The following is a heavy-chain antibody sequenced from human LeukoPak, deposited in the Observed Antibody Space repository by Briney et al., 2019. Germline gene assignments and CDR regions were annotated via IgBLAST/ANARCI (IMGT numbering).Heavy chain of an antibody. Sequence: SETLSLTCTVSGYSISTGYYWDWIRQPPGKGLEWIGTFYHGGSTNYNPSLKSRVTISVDTSKNQFSLKLSSVTAADTAVYYCARLRSGYYYGSGGYYFDYWGQGTLVTVSS. J-gene: IGHJ4*02. D-gene: IGHD3-10*01. CDR1: GYSISTGYY. V-gene: IGHV4-38-2*02. CDR2: FYHGGST. CDR3: ARLRSGYYYGSGGYYFDY.